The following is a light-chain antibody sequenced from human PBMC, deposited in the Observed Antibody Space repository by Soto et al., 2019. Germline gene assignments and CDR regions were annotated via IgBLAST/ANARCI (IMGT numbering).Light chain of an antibody. V-gene: IGKV3-20*01. J-gene: IGKJ5*01. Sequence: EIVLTQSPGTLSLSPGERATLSCSAIHVVSSSYVAWYQQNPGQAPRLLISGASTRAPGIPDRFSGSGSGTHITLTTSRLEPEDFAVYYCQQYVSSLSITFGQGTRLRL. CDR3: QQYVSSLSIT. CDR2: GAS. CDR1: HVVSSSY.